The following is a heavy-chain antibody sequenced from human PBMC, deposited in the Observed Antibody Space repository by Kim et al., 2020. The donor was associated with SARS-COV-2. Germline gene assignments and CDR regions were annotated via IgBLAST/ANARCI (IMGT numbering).Heavy chain of an antibody. CDR2: ISYDGSNK. D-gene: IGHD1-26*01. CDR1: GFTFSSYA. CDR3: ARDEGSGSYFYYYYGMDV. Sequence: GGSLRLSCAASGFTFSSYAMHWVRQAPGKGLEWVAVISYDGSNKYYADSVKGRFTISRDNSKNTLYLQMNSLRAEDTAVYYCARDEGSGSYFYYYYGMDVWGQGTTVTVSS. V-gene: IGHV3-30-3*01. J-gene: IGHJ6*02.